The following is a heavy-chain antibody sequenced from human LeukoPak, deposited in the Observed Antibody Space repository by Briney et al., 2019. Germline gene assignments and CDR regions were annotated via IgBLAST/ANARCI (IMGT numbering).Heavy chain of an antibody. CDR3: ARDPEGSGENWFDP. V-gene: IGHV4-4*07. D-gene: IGHD3-10*01. Sequence: SETMSPTCTVSGGSISSYYWSWIRQPAGKGLEWIGRIYTSGSTNYNPSLKSRVTMSVDTSKNQFSLKLSSVTAADTAVYYCARDPEGSGENWFDPWGQGTLVTVSS. CDR2: IYTSGST. J-gene: IGHJ5*02. CDR1: GGSISSYY.